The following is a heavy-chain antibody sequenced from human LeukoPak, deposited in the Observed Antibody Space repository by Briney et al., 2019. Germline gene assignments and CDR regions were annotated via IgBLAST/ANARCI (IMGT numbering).Heavy chain of an antibody. V-gene: IGHV3-21*01. J-gene: IGHJ5*02. CDR2: ISCSGNLI. D-gene: IGHD6-19*01. CDR3: ARGVSGTAYGNWFDP. CDR1: GFTFSSCY. Sequence: PGGSLRLSCAASGFTFSSCYINWVRQAPGKGLEWVSSISCSGNLIYYSDSVKGRFTISRDSAKNSLYLQMNSLRVEDTAVYFCARGVSGTAYGNWFDPWGQGTPVTVSS.